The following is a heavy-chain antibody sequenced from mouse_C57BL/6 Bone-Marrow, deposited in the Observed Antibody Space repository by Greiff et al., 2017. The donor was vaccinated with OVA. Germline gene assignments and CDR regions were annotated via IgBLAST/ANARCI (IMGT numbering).Heavy chain of an antibody. V-gene: IGHV1-78*01. Sequence: VQLQQSDAELVKPGASVKISCKVSGYTFTDHTIHWMKQRPEQGLEWIGYIYPRDGSTKYNEKFKGKATLTADKSSSTAYMQLNSLTSEDSAVYFCARPPYYYGSSYYAMDYWGQGTSVTVSS. J-gene: IGHJ4*01. D-gene: IGHD1-1*01. CDR2: IYPRDGST. CDR1: GYTFTDHT. CDR3: ARPPYYYGSSYYAMDY.